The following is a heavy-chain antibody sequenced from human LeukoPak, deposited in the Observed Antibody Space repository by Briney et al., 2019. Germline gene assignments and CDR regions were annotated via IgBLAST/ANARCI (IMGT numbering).Heavy chain of an antibody. CDR1: GFTFSSYA. D-gene: IGHD3-10*01. Sequence: GGSLRLSCAASGFTFSSYAMSWVREAPGEGLEWVSAISGRGGSTYYADSVKGRFTNSRDNSKNTLYLQMNSLRAEDTAVYYCAKVSMVRGVIIKRNYYGMDVWGQGTTVTVSS. CDR2: ISGRGGST. V-gene: IGHV3-23*01. J-gene: IGHJ6*02. CDR3: AKVSMVRGVIIKRNYYGMDV.